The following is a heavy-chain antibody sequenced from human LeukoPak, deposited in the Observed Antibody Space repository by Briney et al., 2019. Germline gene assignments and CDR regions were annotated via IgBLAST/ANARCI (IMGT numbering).Heavy chain of an antibody. D-gene: IGHD3-3*01. Sequence: GGSLRLSCAASGFSFTTYALSWVRQAPGKGLEWISVVSGSGNTIYYADSVKGRFTISRDNSKNTLYLQMNSLRAEDTAVYYCARALRIFGVVSAFNIWGQGTMVTVSS. J-gene: IGHJ3*02. CDR3: ARALRIFGVVSAFNI. CDR1: GFSFTTYA. CDR2: VSGSGNTI. V-gene: IGHV3-23*01.